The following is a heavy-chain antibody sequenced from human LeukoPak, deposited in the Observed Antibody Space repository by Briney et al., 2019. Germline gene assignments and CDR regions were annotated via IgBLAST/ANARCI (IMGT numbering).Heavy chain of an antibody. Sequence: ASVKVSCKASGYTFTGYYMHWVRQAPGQGLEWMGWINPNSGGTNYAQKFQGRVTMTRDTSISTAYMELSRLRSDDTAVYYCARGWAAAAGTGYYGMDVWGQGTTVTVSS. J-gene: IGHJ6*02. V-gene: IGHV1-2*02. CDR3: ARGWAAAAGTGYYGMDV. CDR1: GYTFTGYY. D-gene: IGHD6-13*01. CDR2: INPNSGGT.